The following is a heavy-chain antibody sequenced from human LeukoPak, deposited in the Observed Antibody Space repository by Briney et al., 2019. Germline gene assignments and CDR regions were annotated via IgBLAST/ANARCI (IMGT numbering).Heavy chain of an antibody. V-gene: IGHV3-48*01. D-gene: IGHD3-10*01. CDR3: ARRGQDSYFDH. J-gene: IGHJ4*02. CDR1: GFLFSSTG. Sequence: GGSLRLTCAASGFLFSSTGMHWVRQAPGKGLEWVSYISYNSGTIYYANSVKGRFTISRDNAKNSLFLQVESLRAEDTAVYYCARRGQDSYFDHWGQGTLVAVSS. CDR2: ISYNSGTI.